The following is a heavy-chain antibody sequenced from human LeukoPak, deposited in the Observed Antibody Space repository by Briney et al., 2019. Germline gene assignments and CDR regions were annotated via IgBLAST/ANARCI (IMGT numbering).Heavy chain of an antibody. CDR2: ISSNGGST. V-gene: IGHV3-64D*06. CDR3: VSDPSYSSSSPHDY. D-gene: IGHD6-6*01. Sequence: GGSLSLSCSTSGFTFSSYAMHWVRQAPGKGQDYVSAISSNGGSTYYADSVKGRFTISRDNSKNTLYLQMSSLRAEDTAVYYCVSDPSYSSSSPHDYWGQGTLVTVSS. J-gene: IGHJ4*02. CDR1: GFTFSSYA.